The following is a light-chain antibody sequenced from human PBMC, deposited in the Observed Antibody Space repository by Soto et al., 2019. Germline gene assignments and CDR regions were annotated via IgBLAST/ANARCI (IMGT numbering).Light chain of an antibody. J-gene: IGLJ1*01. V-gene: IGLV2-14*01. CDR1: SGDVGGYNY. CDR2: DVS. CDR3: SSYTSSSPLEV. Sequence: QSVLTQPASVSGSPGQSITISCTGTSGDVGGYNYVSWYQQHPGKAPKLMIYDVSDRPSGVSNRFSGSKSGNTASLTISGLQAEDEADYYCSSYTSSSPLEVFGTGTKVTVL.